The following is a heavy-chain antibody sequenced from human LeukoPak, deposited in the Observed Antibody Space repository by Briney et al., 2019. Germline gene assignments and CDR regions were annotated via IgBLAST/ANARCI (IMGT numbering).Heavy chain of an antibody. CDR1: EFIFSSYA. D-gene: IGHD3-16*01. CDR3: AKDGDYFHLYMDV. J-gene: IGHJ6*03. Sequence: GGSLRPSCAASEFIFSSYAMYWVRQAPGKGLEWVAFIRYDGSDKYYADSVKGRFTISRDNSNNTLYLQMNSLRADDTAVYHCAKDGDYFHLYMDVWGKGTTVTVSS. CDR2: IRYDGSDK. V-gene: IGHV3-30*02.